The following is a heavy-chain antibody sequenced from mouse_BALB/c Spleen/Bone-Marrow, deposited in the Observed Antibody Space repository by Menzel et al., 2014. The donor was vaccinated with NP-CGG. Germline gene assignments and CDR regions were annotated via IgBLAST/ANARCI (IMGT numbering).Heavy chain of an antibody. CDR1: GYTFTSYY. CDR3: TRGLRAWSAY. J-gene: IGHJ3*01. D-gene: IGHD3-1*01. Sequence: VQLQQSGAELVKPGASVKLSCKASGYTFTSYYMYWVKQRPGQGLEWIGGINPSNGGTNFNEKFKSKATLTVDKSSSTAYMQLSSLTSEDSAVYYCTRGLRAWSAYWGQGTLVTVSA. V-gene: IGHV1S81*02. CDR2: INPSNGGT.